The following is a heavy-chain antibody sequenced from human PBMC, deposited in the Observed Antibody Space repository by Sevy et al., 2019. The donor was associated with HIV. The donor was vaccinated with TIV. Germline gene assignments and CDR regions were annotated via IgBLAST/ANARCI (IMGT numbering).Heavy chain of an antibody. CDR2: INPNSGDT. CDR1: GYTFTGQY. Sequence: ASVKVSCKASGYTFTGQYIHWVRQAPGQGLEWMGWINPNSGDTKYAQEFKGRVTMTRETSIRTAYMELSGLKSDDTAVYYCSRDLRLRGYSYGCFDYWGQGTLVTVSS. J-gene: IGHJ4*02. D-gene: IGHD5-18*01. V-gene: IGHV1-2*02. CDR3: SRDLRLRGYSYGCFDY.